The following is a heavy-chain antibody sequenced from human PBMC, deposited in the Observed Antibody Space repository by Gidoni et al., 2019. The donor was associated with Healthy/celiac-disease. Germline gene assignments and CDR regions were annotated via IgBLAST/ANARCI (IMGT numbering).Heavy chain of an antibody. CDR3: ARCFPNGYCSGGRWFDP. Sequence: QVQLVQSGAEVQKPGASVKVSCKASGYTFTSYAMHWVRQAPGQRLEWMGWINAGNGNTKYSQKFQGRVTITRDTSASTAYMELSSLRSEDTAVYYCARCFPNGYCSGGRWFDPWGQGTLVTVSS. V-gene: IGHV1-3*01. CDR2: INAGNGNT. D-gene: IGHD2-15*01. J-gene: IGHJ5*02. CDR1: GYTFTSYA.